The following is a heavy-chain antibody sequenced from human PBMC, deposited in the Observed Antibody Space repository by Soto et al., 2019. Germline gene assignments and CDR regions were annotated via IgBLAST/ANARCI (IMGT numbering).Heavy chain of an antibody. CDR3: ARYCSGGSCYPFDY. D-gene: IGHD2-15*01. V-gene: IGHV4-30-4*01. J-gene: IGHJ4*02. Sequence: QVQLQESGPGLVKPSQTLSLTCTVSGGSISSGDSYWSWIRQPPGKGLEWIGYIFYSGSTYYNPSLKSLVTISVNTSKNQFSLKLSAVPAADTAVYYCARYCSGGSCYPFDYWGQGTLVTVSS. CDR2: IFYSGST. CDR1: GGSISSGDSY.